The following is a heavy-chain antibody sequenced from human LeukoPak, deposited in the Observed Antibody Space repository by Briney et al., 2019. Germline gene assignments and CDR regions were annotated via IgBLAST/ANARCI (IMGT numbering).Heavy chain of an antibody. CDR3: ARAGYSGSYDY. CDR2: IYYSGST. D-gene: IGHD1-26*01. V-gene: IGHV4-39*07. J-gene: IGHJ4*02. CDR1: GGSISSSSYY. Sequence: KPSETLSLTCTVSGGSISSSSYYWGWIRQPPGKGLEWIGSIYYSGSTYYNPSLKSRVTISVDTSKNQFSLKLSSVTAADTAVYYCARAGYSGSYDYWGQGTLVTVSS.